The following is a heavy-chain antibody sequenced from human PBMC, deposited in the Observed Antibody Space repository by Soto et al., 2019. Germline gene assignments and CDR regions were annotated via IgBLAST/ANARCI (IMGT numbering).Heavy chain of an antibody. V-gene: IGHV3-33*03. D-gene: IGHD3-10*01. CDR3: TKSRGDAYKWGLGLDQ. J-gene: IGHJ5*02. CDR2: IWHDGINE. CDR1: GFTFSDYA. Sequence: QERLVESGGGVVQPGRSLRLSCAVSGFTFSDYAMHWVRQAPGKGLEWVALIWHDGINEFYADSVKGRFTISRDISNNTLYLQMNSLRPEDTAVYYCTKSRGDAYKWGLGLDQWGQGTVVTVSS.